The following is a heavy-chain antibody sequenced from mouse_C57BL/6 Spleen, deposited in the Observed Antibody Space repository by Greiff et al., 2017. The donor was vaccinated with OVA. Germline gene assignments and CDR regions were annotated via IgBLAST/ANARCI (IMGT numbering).Heavy chain of an antibody. V-gene: IGHV3-6*01. CDR1: GYSITSGYY. CDR2: ISYDGSN. D-gene: IGHD1-1*01. Sequence: DVKLQESGPGLVKPSQSLSLTCSVTGYSITSGYYWNWIRQFPGNKLEWMGYISYDGSNNYNPSLKNRISITRDTSKNQFFLKLNSVTTEDTATYYCARGGTTVVAPWGQGTLVTVSA. J-gene: IGHJ3*01. CDR3: ARGGTTVVAP.